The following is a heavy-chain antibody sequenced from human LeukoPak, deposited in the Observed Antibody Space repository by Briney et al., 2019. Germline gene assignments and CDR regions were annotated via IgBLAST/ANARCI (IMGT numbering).Heavy chain of an antibody. CDR3: IYSGFDY. V-gene: IGHV5-51*01. CDR1: GYSFTSYW. CDR2: IYPGYSNT. J-gene: IGHJ4*02. Sequence: GESLKISGKGSGYSFTSYWIGAVRPMPGEGLEWMGIIYPGYSNTQDDPSFQGHVTHSVNNSISTAYPQWTILKAPDTAMYYCIYSGFDYWGQGTVVSVFS. D-gene: IGHD1-26*01.